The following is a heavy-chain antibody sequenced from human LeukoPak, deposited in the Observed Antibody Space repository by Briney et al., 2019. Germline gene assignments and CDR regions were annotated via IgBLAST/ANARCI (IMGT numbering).Heavy chain of an antibody. V-gene: IGHV4-59*11. D-gene: IGHD3-10*01. CDR1: GGSITSHF. CDR3: ARLVWLGESPGSWFDS. Sequence: SKTLSLTCSVSGGSITSHFWSWIRQPPGKCLEWIGYIHYSGSTNYNPSLKSRVTISPDTSKNQLFLKLNSVTAADTAVYYCARLVWLGESPGSWFDSWGQGTLVTVSS. J-gene: IGHJ5*01. CDR2: IHYSGST.